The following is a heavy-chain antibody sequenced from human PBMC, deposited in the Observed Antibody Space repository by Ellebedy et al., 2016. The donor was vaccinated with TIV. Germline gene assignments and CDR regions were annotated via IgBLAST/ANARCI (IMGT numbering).Heavy chain of an antibody. D-gene: IGHD5-18*01. CDR3: ATRVGEGIQLWGGFDS. Sequence: PGGSLRLSCAATGFIFHFYALTWVRQAPGKGLEWVSAISGSGDKTYYADSVKGRFTISRDNSKNTLYLQMAGLRVEDTAVYFFATRVGEGIQLWGGFDSWGQGTLVTVSS. V-gene: IGHV3-23*01. CDR1: GFIFHFYA. CDR2: ISGSGDKT. J-gene: IGHJ4*02.